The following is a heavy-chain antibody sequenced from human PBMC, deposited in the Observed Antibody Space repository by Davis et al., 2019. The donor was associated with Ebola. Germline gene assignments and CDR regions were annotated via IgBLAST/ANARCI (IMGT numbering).Heavy chain of an antibody. J-gene: IGHJ6*04. CDR3: AKGGSGWPSDYSYGMGV. CDR1: GFTFSSYA. CDR2: VTTSGGGT. V-gene: IGHV3-23*01. Sequence: GSLRLSCAASGFTFSSYAMTWARQAPGKGLEWVSAVTTSGGGTYYADSVKGRFTISRDNSKNSLYLQMNSLRVEDTAVYYCAKGGSGWPSDYSYGMGVWGKGTTVTVSS. D-gene: IGHD6-19*01.